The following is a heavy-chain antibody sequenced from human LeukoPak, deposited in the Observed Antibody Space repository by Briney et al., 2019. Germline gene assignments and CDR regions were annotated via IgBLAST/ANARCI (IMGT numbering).Heavy chain of an antibody. CDR2: ISYDGSNK. Sequence: TGRSLRLSCAASGFTFSSYAMHWVRQAPGKGLEWVAVISYDGSNKYYADSVKGRFTISRDNSKNTLYLQMNSLRAEETPVYYCARDRSTHYYDSSGYYNYWGQGTLVTVSS. CDR1: GFTFSSYA. D-gene: IGHD3-22*01. J-gene: IGHJ4*02. V-gene: IGHV3-30-3*01. CDR3: ARDRSTHYYDSSGYYNY.